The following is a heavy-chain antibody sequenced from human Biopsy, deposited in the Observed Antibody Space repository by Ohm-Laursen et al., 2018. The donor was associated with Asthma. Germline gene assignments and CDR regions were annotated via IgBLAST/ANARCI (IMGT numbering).Heavy chain of an antibody. D-gene: IGHD2-8*01. CDR1: RGSFRGYV. CDR3: ASGPQWSGLDV. Sequence: GTLSLTCAYRGSFRGYVWTWIRQPPGKGLEWIGEIPQGGATTFNPSLKSRVTISIDPSKSQLSLRVTSMTAADTAVYYCASGPQWSGLDVWGQGTTVTVSS. V-gene: IGHV4-34*01. CDR2: IPQGGAT. J-gene: IGHJ6*02.